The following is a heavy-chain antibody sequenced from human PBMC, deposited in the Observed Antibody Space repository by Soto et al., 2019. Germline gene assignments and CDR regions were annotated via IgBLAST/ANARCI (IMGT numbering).Heavy chain of an antibody. CDR2: INAGNGNT. J-gene: IGHJ5*02. CDR1: GYTFTSYA. Sequence: QVQLVQSGAEVKKPGASVKVSCKASGYTFTSYAMHWVRQAPGQRLEWMGWINAGNGNTKYSQKFQGRVTITRDTAASTAYMELSSLRSEDTAVYYCARDPGSEETTVRTGSHWFDPWGQGTLVTDSS. CDR3: ARDPGSEETTVRTGSHWFDP. V-gene: IGHV1-3*01. D-gene: IGHD4-17*01.